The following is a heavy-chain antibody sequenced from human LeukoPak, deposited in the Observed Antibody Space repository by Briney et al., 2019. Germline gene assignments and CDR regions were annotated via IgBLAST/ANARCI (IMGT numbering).Heavy chain of an antibody. V-gene: IGHV1-2*02. J-gene: IGHJ4*02. CDR2: ITPNSGGT. D-gene: IGHD6-13*01. CDR3: AREQSLYSSSWYALDY. CDR1: GYTFTSYY. Sequence: ASVKVSCKASGYTFTSYYMHWVRQAPGQGLEWMGWITPNSGGTNYAQKFQGRVTMTRDTSISTAYMEVSRLRSDDTAVYYCAREQSLYSSSWYALDYWGQGTLVTVSS.